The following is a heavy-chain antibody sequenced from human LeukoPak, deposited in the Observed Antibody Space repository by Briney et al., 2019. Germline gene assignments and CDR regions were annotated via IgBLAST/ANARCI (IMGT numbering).Heavy chain of an antibody. CDR2: ISAYNGNT. D-gene: IGHD3-10*01. V-gene: IGHV1-18*01. CDR1: GCTFTSYG. Sequence: ASVKVSCKASGCTFTSYGISWVRQAPGQGLEWMGWISAYNGNTNYAQKLQGRVTMTTDTSTSTAYMELRSLRSDDTAVYYCAREGLRPLWFGESPNAFDIWGQGTMVTVSS. CDR3: AREGLRPLWFGESPNAFDI. J-gene: IGHJ3*02.